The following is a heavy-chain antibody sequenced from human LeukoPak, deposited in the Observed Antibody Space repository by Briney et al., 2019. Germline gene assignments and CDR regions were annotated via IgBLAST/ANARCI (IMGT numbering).Heavy chain of an antibody. J-gene: IGHJ4*02. CDR3: ASSRTEAYYYDCSVYYSFDH. CDR1: GFTFSSYA. D-gene: IGHD3-22*01. Sequence: GGFVRLSCAASGFTFSSYAMHWVRQARGRGLEYVSAISSRGGSTYYGICVKGSFPISRENSKNTLYLQMGSVRAEDMAVYYCASSRTEAYYYDCSVYYSFDHGGQGNLVTVFS. CDR2: ISSRGGST. V-gene: IGHV3-64*01.